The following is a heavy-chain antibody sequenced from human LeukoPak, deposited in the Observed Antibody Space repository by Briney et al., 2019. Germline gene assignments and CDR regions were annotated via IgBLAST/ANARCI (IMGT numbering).Heavy chain of an antibody. CDR3: ASVRYYDSSGYSPFDY. V-gene: IGHV4-39*07. CDR2: IYYSGST. J-gene: IGHJ4*02. D-gene: IGHD3-22*01. CDR1: GGSISSSSYY. Sequence: SETLSLTCTVSGGSISSSSYYWGWIRQPPGKGLEWIGSIYYSGSTYYNPSLKSRVTISVDTSKNQFSLKLSSVTAADTAVYYCASVRYYDSSGYSPFDYWGQGTLVTVSS.